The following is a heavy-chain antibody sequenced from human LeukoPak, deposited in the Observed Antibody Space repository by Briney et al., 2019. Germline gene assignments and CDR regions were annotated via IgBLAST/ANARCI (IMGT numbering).Heavy chain of an antibody. J-gene: IGHJ6*02. CDR2: ISWNSGSI. CDR3: AKDMSTRDPMTTVTTYYYYGMDV. D-gene: IGHD4-17*01. CDR1: GFTFDDYA. V-gene: IGHV3-9*01. Sequence: PGGSLRLSCAASGFTFDDYAMHWVRQAPGKGPEWVSGISWNSGSIGYADSVKGRFTISRDNAKNSLYLQMNSLRAEDTALYYCAKDMSTRDPMTTVTTYYYYGMDVWGQGTTVTVSS.